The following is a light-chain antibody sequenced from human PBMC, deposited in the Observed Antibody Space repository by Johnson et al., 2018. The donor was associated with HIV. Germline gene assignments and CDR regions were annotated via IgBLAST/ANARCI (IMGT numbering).Light chain of an antibody. Sequence: QSVLTQPPSVSAAPGQKVTIPCSGSSSNIGNNYASWYQQVPGTAPKLLIYDNHKRPSGIPDRFSGSKSGTSATLGITGLQTGDEADYYCGTWDSCLSGHYVFGPGTEVTVL. CDR2: DNH. CDR1: SSNIGNNY. J-gene: IGLJ1*01. V-gene: IGLV1-51*01. CDR3: GTWDSCLSGHYV.